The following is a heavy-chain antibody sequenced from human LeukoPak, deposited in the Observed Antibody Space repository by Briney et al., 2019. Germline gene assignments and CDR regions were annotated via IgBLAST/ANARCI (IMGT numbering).Heavy chain of an antibody. Sequence: GGSLRLSCAASGFPLVRFWMSWVRQAPGKGLEWVANIKQDGSEKFYVDSVKGRYTISRDNTKNSLYLQMNSLRAEDTAVYYCARIWDTSGYYFGYFDNWGQGSLVTVSS. CDR2: IKQDGSEK. V-gene: IGHV3-7*01. D-gene: IGHD3-22*01. CDR3: ARIWDTSGYYFGYFDN. CDR1: GFPLVRFW. J-gene: IGHJ4*02.